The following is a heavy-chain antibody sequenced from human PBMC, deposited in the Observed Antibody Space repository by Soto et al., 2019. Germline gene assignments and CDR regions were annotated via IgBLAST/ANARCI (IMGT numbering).Heavy chain of an antibody. CDR3: AMGTMDV. V-gene: IGHV3-74*01. CDR1: GFTFDDYG. CDR2: INNDGSST. D-gene: IGHD7-27*01. Sequence: GGSLRLSCAASGFTFDDYGMRWVRQAPGKGLEWVSRINNDGSSTDYADSVKGRFTISRDNARDTLYLQMNSLRAEDTATYYCAMGTMDVWGKGTTVTVSS. J-gene: IGHJ6*04.